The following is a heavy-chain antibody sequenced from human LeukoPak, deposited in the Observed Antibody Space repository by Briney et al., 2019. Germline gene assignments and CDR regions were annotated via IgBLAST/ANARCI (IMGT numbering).Heavy chain of an antibody. CDR3: ARRAGGSGSYYTRYYFDY. D-gene: IGHD3-10*01. V-gene: IGHV4-34*01. CDR1: GGSFSGYY. Sequence: PSETLSLTCAVYGGSFSGYYWSWIRQPPGKGLEWIREINHSGSTNYNPSLKSRVTISVDTSKNQFSLKLSSVTAADTAVYYCARRAGGSGSYYTRYYFDYWGQGTLVTVSS. J-gene: IGHJ4*02. CDR2: INHSGST.